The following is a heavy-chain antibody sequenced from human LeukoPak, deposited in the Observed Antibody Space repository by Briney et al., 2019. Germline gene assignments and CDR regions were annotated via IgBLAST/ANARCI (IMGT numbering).Heavy chain of an antibody. V-gene: IGHV1-2*02. CDR1: GYTFTGYY. Sequence: ASVKVSCKASGYTFTGYYMHWVRQAPGQGLEWMGWINPNSGGTNYAQKFQGRVTMTRDTSISTAYMELSRLRSDDTAVYYCARDLGQLGVERYSDYWGQGTLVTVSS. CDR3: ARDLGQLGVERYSDY. CDR2: INPNSGGT. D-gene: IGHD6-6*01. J-gene: IGHJ4*02.